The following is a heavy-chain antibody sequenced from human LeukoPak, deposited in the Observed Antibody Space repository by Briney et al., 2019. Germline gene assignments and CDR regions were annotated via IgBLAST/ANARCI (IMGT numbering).Heavy chain of an antibody. J-gene: IGHJ5*02. CDR3: VRGPNGSSISNWFDP. Sequence: SETLSLTCSVSGGSITGYSWSWIRQTPGKGLEWIGYIYYNGDTHYNPSLNSRLSMSVDTPNKQFSLNLRSVTAADTAVYYCVRGPNGSSISNWFDPWGQGLLVTVSS. CDR2: IYYNGDT. D-gene: IGHD3-10*01. V-gene: IGHV4-59*01. CDR1: GGSITGYS.